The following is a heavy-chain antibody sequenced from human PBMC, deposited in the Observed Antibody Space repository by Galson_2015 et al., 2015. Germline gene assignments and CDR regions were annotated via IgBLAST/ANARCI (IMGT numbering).Heavy chain of an antibody. CDR2: IIPIFGTA. J-gene: IGHJ4*02. V-gene: IGHV1-69*13. CDR1: GGTFSSYA. Sequence: SVKVSCKASGGTFSSYAISWVRQAPGQGLEWMGGIIPIFGTANYAQKFQGRVTITADESTSTAYMKLSSLRSEDTAVYYCARDRRGATIPFDYWGQGTLVTVSS. D-gene: IGHD5-24*01. CDR3: ARDRRGATIPFDY.